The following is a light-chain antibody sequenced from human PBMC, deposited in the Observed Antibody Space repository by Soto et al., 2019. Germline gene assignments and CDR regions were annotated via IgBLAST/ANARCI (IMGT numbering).Light chain of an antibody. CDR3: QTYDTAPAWA. CDR1: QGIKNY. V-gene: IGKV1-27*01. CDR2: AAS. J-gene: IGKJ1*01. Sequence: DIQMTQSPSSLSASVGDRVTITCRASQGIKNYLAWFQQKPGKVPKLLIFAASALQSGVPSRFSGSGSGTDSTLTIGSLQPEDVATYYCQTYDTAPAWAFGQGTRVEIK.